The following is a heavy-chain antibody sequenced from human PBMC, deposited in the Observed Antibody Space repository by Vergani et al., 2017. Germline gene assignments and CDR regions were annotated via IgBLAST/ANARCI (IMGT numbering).Heavy chain of an antibody. CDR2: ISSSSSYI. Sequence: EVQLVESGGGLVKPGGSLRLSCAASGFTFSSYSMNWVRQAPGKGLEWVSSISSSSSYIYYADSVKGRFTISRDNAKNSLYLQLNSRRAEDTAVYYCARSYPYYYYGMDVWGQGTTVTVSS. J-gene: IGHJ6*02. D-gene: IGHD1-26*01. CDR1: GFTFSSYS. V-gene: IGHV3-21*01. CDR3: ARSYPYYYYGMDV.